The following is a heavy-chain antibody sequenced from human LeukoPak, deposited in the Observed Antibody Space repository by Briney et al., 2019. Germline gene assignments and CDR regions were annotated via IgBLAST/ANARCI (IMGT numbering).Heavy chain of an antibody. D-gene: IGHD3-22*01. Sequence: GASVKVSCKASGYTFTSYYMHWVRQAPGQGLEWMGIINPSGGSTSYAQKFQGRVTMTRDMSTSTVYMELSSLRSEDTAVYYCARGLRSFDSSGYYYNYWGQGTLVTVSS. CDR1: GYTFTSYY. V-gene: IGHV1-46*01. J-gene: IGHJ4*02. CDR3: ARGLRSFDSSGYYYNY. CDR2: INPSGGST.